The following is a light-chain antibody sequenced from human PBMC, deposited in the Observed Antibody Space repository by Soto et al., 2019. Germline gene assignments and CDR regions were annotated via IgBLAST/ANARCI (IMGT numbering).Light chain of an antibody. V-gene: IGLV1-51*01. CDR2: DNN. CDR3: GTWDSSLSAGV. Sequence: QSVLTQPPSVSAAPGQKVTISCSGSSSNIGNNYVSWYQQLPGTAPKLLIYDNNKPPSGIPDRFSGYKSGTSATLGITGLQTGDEADYYCGTWDSSLSAGVFGGGTKVTVL. CDR1: SSNIGNNY. J-gene: IGLJ2*01.